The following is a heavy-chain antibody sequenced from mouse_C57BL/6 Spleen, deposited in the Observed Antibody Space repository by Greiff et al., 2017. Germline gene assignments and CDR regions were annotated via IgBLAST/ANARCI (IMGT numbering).Heavy chain of an antibody. Sequence: EVQLQQSGPVLVKPGASVKMSCKASGYTFTDYYMNWVKQSHGKSLEWIGVINPYNGGTSYNQKFKGKATLTVDKSSSTAYMELNSLTSEDSAVYYCAREELGRGWFAYWGQGTLVTVSA. D-gene: IGHD4-1*01. CDR2: INPYNGGT. V-gene: IGHV1-19*01. CDR1: GYTFTDYY. J-gene: IGHJ3*01. CDR3: AREELGRGWFAY.